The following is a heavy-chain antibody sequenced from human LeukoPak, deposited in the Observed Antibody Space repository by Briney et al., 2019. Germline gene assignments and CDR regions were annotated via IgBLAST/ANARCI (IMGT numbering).Heavy chain of an antibody. CDR1: GFMFDHYA. D-gene: IGHD4-11*01. CDR3: AKDGGTTRPYYFDW. CDR2: ITGIGGGT. J-gene: IGHJ4*02. V-gene: IGHV3-23*01. Sequence: HPGGSLRLACAGSGFMFDHYAMSWVRQAPGRGMEWVSVITGIGGGTYSAASVEGRFTDSRDNSNNTVYLQMNSLSADDTAVYYCAKDGGTTRPYYFDWWGQGALVTVAS.